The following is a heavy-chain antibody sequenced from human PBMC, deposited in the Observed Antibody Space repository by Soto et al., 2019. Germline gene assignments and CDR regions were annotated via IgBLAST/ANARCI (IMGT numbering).Heavy chain of an antibody. CDR2: IIAILGTA. CDR3: ATFFSPLHNYGSLRPTDFYYVMDV. Sequence: QVQLVQSGAEVKKPGSSVKVSCKTSGGTFSSYAISWVRQAPGQGLEWIGGIIAILGTADYSQKFQGRVTITADKYTSTAYMELGSLRSEDTAVYFCATFFSPLHNYGSLRPTDFYYVMDVWGQGTTVTVSS. V-gene: IGHV1-69*06. J-gene: IGHJ6*02. CDR1: GGTFSSYA. D-gene: IGHD3-10*01.